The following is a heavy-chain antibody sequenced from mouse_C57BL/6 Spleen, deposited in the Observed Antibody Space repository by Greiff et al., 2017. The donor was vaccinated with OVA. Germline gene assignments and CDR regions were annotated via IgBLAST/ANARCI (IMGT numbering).Heavy chain of an antibody. CDR2: IDPETGGT. Sequence: QVQLQQSGAELVRPGASVTLSCKASGYTFTDYEMHWVKQTPVHGLEWIGAIDPETGGTAYNQKFQGKAILTADKSSSPAYLELRSLTSEDSAVYYCTRGRLRAMDYWGQGTSVTVSS. V-gene: IGHV1-15*01. J-gene: IGHJ4*01. CDR3: TRGRLRAMDY. CDR1: GYTFTDYE.